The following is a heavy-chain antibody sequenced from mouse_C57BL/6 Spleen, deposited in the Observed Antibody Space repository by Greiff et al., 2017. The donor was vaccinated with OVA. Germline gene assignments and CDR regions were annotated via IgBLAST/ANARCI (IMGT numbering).Heavy chain of an antibody. J-gene: IGHJ2*01. D-gene: IGHD1-1*01. Sequence: VQLQQPGAELVRPGSSVKLSCKASGYTFTSYWMHWVKQRPIQGLEWIGNIDPSDSETHYNQKFKDKATLTVDKSSSTAYMQLSSLTSEDSAVYCCARDYYGSSYYFDYWGQGTTLTVSS. CDR2: IDPSDSET. CDR3: ARDYYGSSYYFDY. V-gene: IGHV1-52*01. CDR1: GYTFTSYW.